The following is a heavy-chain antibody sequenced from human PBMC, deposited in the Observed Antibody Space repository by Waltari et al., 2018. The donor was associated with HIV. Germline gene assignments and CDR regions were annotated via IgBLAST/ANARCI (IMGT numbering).Heavy chain of an antibody. Sequence: EVPLVQSGAEVKKPGESLKIYCKDSGYNCANYWIGWVRPMPENDLEWMGIIYPGDSDTRYSPSFQGQVTISADKSISTAYLQWSSLKASDTAMYYCARHLWFGEPSHYYYYYYGMDVWGQGTTVTVSS. CDR1: GYNCANYW. CDR2: IYPGDSDT. V-gene: IGHV5-51*01. D-gene: IGHD3-10*01. CDR3: ARHLWFGEPSHYYYYYYGMDV. J-gene: IGHJ6*02.